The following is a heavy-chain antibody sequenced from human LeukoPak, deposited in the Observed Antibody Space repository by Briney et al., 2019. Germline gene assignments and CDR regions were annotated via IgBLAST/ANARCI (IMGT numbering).Heavy chain of an antibody. V-gene: IGHV3-30-3*01. D-gene: IGHD3-22*01. CDR1: GFTFSSYA. CDR3: ASSRVVVITGGHWFDP. J-gene: IGHJ5*02. Sequence: PGGSLRLSCAASGFTFSSYAMHWVRQAPGKGLEWVAVISYDGSNKYYADSVKGRFTISRDNSKNTLYLQMNSLRAEDTAVYYCASSRVVVITGGHWFDPWGQGTLVTVSS. CDR2: ISYDGSNK.